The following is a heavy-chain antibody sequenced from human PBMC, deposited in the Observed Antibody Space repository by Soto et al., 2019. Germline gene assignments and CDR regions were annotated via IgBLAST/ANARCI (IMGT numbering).Heavy chain of an antibody. V-gene: IGHV4-4*02. CDR1: GGSISSDYW. Sequence: SETLSLTCAVSGGSISSDYWWTWVRQPPGKGLEWIAEMYHSGSTNYNPSLKSRVTISVDKSKNQISLKLSSVTAEDTAVYYCVRTTYFSDSSGYTRCFDYWGQGTLVTVSS. D-gene: IGHD3-22*01. CDR3: VRTTYFSDSSGYTRCFDY. CDR2: MYHSGST. J-gene: IGHJ4*02.